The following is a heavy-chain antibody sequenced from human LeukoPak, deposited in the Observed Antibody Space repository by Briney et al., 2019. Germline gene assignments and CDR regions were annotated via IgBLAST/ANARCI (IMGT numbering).Heavy chain of an antibody. CDR3: AKAPATGEGYYFYYMDV. CDR1: GFTFSDYA. V-gene: IGHV3-23*01. CDR2: VNGRGATT. J-gene: IGHJ6*03. Sequence: GGSLRLSCAASGFASGFTFSDYAVSWVRQAPGKGPEWVASVNGRGATTYYADSVRGRFTISRDNSKKTLYLQMISLGADDTAVYFCAKAPATGEGYYFYYMDVWGKGTTVTVSS. D-gene: IGHD7-27*01.